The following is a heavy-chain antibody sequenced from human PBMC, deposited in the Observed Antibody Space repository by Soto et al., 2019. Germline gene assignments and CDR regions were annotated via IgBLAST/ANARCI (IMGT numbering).Heavy chain of an antibody. D-gene: IGHD2-15*01. CDR1: GGSITSASYY. J-gene: IGHJ2*01. V-gene: IGHV4-39*01. CDR3: AGVAALVGAAGDWYFNR. Sequence: QLHLQESGPGLVEPSETLSLTCAVSGGSITSASYYWGWIRQPPGEGLEWIGSIDYRGNIYYNSSGKSRVTTSVNTSITLLSLTLNSVSAADRAVYHCAGVAALVGAAGDWYFNRWGR. CDR2: IDYRGNI.